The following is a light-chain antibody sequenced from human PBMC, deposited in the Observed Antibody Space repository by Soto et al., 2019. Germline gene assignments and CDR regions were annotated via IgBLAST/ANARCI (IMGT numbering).Light chain of an antibody. CDR2: DVS. V-gene: IGLV2-14*01. Sequence: SALTQPASVSGSPGQAITISCTGTSSDVGGYNYVSWYRQHPGKAPKFIIYDVSNRPSGVSNRFSGSKSGNTASLTISGLQAEDEADYYCSSYTTSNTRQIVFGTGTKVTVL. CDR1: SSDVGGYNY. CDR3: SSYTTSNTRQIV. J-gene: IGLJ1*01.